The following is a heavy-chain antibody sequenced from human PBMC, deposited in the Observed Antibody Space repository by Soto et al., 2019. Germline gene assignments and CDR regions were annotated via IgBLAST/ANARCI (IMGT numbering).Heavy chain of an antibody. D-gene: IGHD3-16*02. CDR1: GYTFTSYA. J-gene: IGHJ5*02. V-gene: IGHV1-3*01. CDR3: ASAPAPGSHDYVWGSHRRNWFGP. CDR2: INAGNGNT. Sequence: ASVKVSCKASGYTFTSYAMHWVRQAPGQRLEWMGWINAGNGNTKYSQKFQGRVTITRDTSASTAYMELSSLRSEDTAVYYCASAPAPGSHDYVWGSHRRNWFGPWGQGTLVTVSS.